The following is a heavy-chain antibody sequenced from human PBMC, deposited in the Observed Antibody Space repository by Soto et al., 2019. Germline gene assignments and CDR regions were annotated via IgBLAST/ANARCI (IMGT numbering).Heavy chain of an antibody. D-gene: IGHD3-22*01. CDR2: TIPNFGTA. Sequence: QVQLVQSGAEVKKPGSSVKVSCKASGGGSFSSFSITWVRQAPRQGLEWMGGTIPNFGTADYTQKFQDRVNPSADEKTRTAYMELRSLTSEDTAVYYCARGWGYSGSSGYYMFFDGWGQGTPVTVS. CDR3: ARGWGYSGSSGYYMFFDG. CDR1: GGGSFSSFS. J-gene: IGHJ4*02. V-gene: IGHV1-69*01.